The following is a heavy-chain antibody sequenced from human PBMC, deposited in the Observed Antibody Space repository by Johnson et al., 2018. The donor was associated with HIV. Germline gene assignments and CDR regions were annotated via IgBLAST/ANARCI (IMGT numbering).Heavy chain of an antibody. J-gene: IGHJ3*02. V-gene: IGHV3-53*01. CDR2: IYPGGST. Sequence: VQLVEYGGGFIQPGGSLRLSCAASAFTVSSNYMSWVRQAPGKGLEWVSIIYPGGSTYYTDAVKGRFTISRDNSDNTPFLQMNSLRADDTAMYYCALSTSWSIAFDIWGQGTMVTVSS. CDR3: ALSTSWSIAFDI. D-gene: IGHD6-13*01. CDR1: AFTVSSNY.